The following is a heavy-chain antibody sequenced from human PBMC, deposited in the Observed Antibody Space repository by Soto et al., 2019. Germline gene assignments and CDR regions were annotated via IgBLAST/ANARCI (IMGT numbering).Heavy chain of an antibody. Sequence: GESLKISCKGSGYSFTSYWIGWVLQIPWKGLEWMGFIYPSDSDTRYSPSFQGQVTISADKPINTAYLQWSSLKASDTAMYYCAKVNYYDSSGYPLGFDYWGQGTQVTVSS. J-gene: IGHJ4*02. CDR1: GYSFTSYW. CDR3: AKVNYYDSSGYPLGFDY. CDR2: IYPSDSDT. V-gene: IGHV5-51*04. D-gene: IGHD3-22*01.